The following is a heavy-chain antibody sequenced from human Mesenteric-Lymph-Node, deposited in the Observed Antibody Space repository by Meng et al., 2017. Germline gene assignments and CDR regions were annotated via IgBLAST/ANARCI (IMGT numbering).Heavy chain of an antibody. CDR3: ARCFESSGYPTIFQH. J-gene: IGHJ1*01. CDR2: IYHSGST. Sequence: SETLSLTCPVSGYSISSGYYWGWIRQPPGKGLEWIGSIYHSGSTYYNPSLKSRVTISVDTSKNQFSLKLSSVTAADTALYYCARCFESSGYPTIFQHWGQGTLVTVSS. D-gene: IGHD3-22*01. V-gene: IGHV4-38-2*01. CDR1: GYSISSGYY.